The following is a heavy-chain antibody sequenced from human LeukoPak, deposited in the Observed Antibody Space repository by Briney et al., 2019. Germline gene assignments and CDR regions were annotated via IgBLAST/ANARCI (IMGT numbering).Heavy chain of an antibody. Sequence: SETLSLTCAVYGGSFSGYYWSWIRQPPGKGLEWIGEINHSGSTNYNPSLKSRVTISVDTSKNQFSLKLSSVTAADTAVYYCARVPCYYDSSGYGLWGQGTLVTVSS. J-gene: IGHJ4*02. V-gene: IGHV4-34*01. CDR1: GGSFSGYY. D-gene: IGHD3-22*01. CDR2: INHSGST. CDR3: ARVPCYYDSSGYGL.